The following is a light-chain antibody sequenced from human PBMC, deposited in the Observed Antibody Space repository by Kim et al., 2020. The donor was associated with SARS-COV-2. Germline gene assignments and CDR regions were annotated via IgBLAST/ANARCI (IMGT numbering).Light chain of an antibody. CDR2: HTS. J-gene: IGLJ3*02. Sequence: PGGTVTLPCASSTGAVTSGHYPYWFQQNPGQAPRTLIYHTSNKQSWTPARFSGSLVGGKAALTLSGAQPEDEAEYYCLLSYSGARVFGGGTQLTVL. V-gene: IGLV7-46*01. CDR3: LLSYSGARV. CDR1: TGAVTSGHY.